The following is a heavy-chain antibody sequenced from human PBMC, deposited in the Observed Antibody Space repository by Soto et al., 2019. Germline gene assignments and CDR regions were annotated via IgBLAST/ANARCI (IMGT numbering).Heavy chain of an antibody. Sequence: KQSQTLSLTCTVSGGSISSSSYYWGWIRQPPGKGLEWIGSIYYSGSTYYNPSLKSRVTISVDTSKNQFSLKLSSVTAADTAVYYCARHLSTVTKRYFDYWGQGTLVTVSS. D-gene: IGHD4-17*01. CDR3: ARHLSTVTKRYFDY. V-gene: IGHV4-39*01. CDR2: IYYSGST. J-gene: IGHJ4*02. CDR1: GGSISSSSYY.